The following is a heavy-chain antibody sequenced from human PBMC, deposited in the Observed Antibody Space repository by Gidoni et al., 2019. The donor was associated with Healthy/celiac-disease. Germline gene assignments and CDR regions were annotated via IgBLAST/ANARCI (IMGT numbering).Heavy chain of an antibody. CDR1: GGSISSSSYY. J-gene: IGHJ5*02. CDR3: ARDSKYSSSSGANWFDP. D-gene: IGHD6-6*01. Sequence: QLQLQESGPGLVKPSETLSLTCTVSGGSISSSSYYWGWIRQPPGKGLEWIGSIYYSGSTYYNPSLKSRVTISVDTSKNQFSLKLSSVTAADTAVYYCARDSKYSSSSGANWFDPWGQGTLVTVSS. CDR2: IYYSGST. V-gene: IGHV4-39*07.